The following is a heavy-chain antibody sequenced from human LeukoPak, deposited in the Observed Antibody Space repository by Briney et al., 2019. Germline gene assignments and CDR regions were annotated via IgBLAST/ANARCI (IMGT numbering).Heavy chain of an antibody. V-gene: IGHV4-34*01. CDR3: ARTYYYDSSGLNPLDY. Sequence: SGTLSLTCAVYGGSFRGYYWSGIRQPPGKGLEWIGEINHSGSTNYNPSLKSRVTISVDTSKHQFSLKLSSVTAADTAVYYCARTYYYDSSGLNPLDYWGQGTLATVSS. J-gene: IGHJ4*02. D-gene: IGHD3-22*01. CDR1: GGSFRGYY. CDR2: INHSGST.